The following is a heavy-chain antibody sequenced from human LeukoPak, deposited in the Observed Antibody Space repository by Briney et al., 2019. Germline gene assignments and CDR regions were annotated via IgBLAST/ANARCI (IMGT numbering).Heavy chain of an antibody. J-gene: IGHJ4*02. CDR2: INPNSGGT. CDR3: ARVLDALYGDYVGYFDY. D-gene: IGHD4-17*01. V-gene: IGHV1-2*02. CDR1: GYTFTGYY. Sequence: PGRSLRLSCAASGYTFTGYYMHWVRQAPGQGLEWVGWINPNSGGTNYAQKFQGRVTMTRDTSISTAYMELSRLRSDDTAVYYCARVLDALYGDYVGYFDYWGQGTLVTVSS.